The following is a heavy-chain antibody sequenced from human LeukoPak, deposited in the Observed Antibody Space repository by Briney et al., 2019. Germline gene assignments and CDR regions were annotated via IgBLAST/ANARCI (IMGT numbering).Heavy chain of an antibody. J-gene: IGHJ5*02. V-gene: IGHV6-1*01. D-gene: IGHD1-26*01. CDR3: ARGGTGGCRLGPTCAFDP. Sequence: SQTLSLTCVISGDSVSNNNDAWNWIRQSPSRGLEWLGRTYYRSKWSNDYAVYVKSRITINADTSKNQFSLQLNSVTPEDTAVYYCARGGTGGCRLGPTCAFDPWGQGTLVTVSA. CDR1: GDSVSNNNDA. CDR2: TYYRSKWSN.